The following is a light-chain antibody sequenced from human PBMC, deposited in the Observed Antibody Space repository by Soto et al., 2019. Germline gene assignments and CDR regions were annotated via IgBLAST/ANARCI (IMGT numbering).Light chain of an antibody. V-gene: IGLV2-14*01. Sequence: QSALTQAASVSGSPGQSITISCTGTSSDVGGYNYVSWYQQHPGKAPKLMIYDVSNRPSGVSNRFSGSKSGNTASLSISGLQAEDEADYYCSSYTSSRTHVVFGGGTKLTVL. CDR1: SSDVGGYNY. J-gene: IGLJ2*01. CDR3: SSYTSSRTHVV. CDR2: DVS.